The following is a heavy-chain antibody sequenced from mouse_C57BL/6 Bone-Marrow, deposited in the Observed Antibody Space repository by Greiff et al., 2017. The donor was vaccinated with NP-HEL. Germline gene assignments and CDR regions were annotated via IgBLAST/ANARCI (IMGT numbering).Heavy chain of an antibody. J-gene: IGHJ3*01. CDR1: YTFFSRLH. CDR2: GQGLEWIG. CDR3: SEDSAVDYGAWKGFDY. Sequence: QVQLQQSGPELARPWASVKISCPAFYTFFSRLHFAISDTNSWMQWVKQRPGQGLEWIGAISPGNGDPCYNQKFKGKATLTADKSSSTAYRRLSSLTSEDSAVDYGAWKGFDYWGQGTWVTVSA. V-gene: IGHV1-87*01.